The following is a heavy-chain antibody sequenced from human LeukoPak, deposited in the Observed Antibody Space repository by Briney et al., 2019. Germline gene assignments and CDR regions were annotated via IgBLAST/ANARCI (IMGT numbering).Heavy chain of an antibody. CDR3: ARGPYGSGSQYYYYYYYMDV. D-gene: IGHD3-10*01. Sequence: SVKVSCKASGGTFSSYAISWVRQAPGQGLEWMGGIIPIFGTANYAQKFQGRVTITTDESTSTAYMELSSLRSEDTAVYYCARGPYGSGSQYYYYYYYMDVLGKGTTVTVSS. V-gene: IGHV1-69*05. J-gene: IGHJ6*03. CDR1: GGTFSSYA. CDR2: IIPIFGTA.